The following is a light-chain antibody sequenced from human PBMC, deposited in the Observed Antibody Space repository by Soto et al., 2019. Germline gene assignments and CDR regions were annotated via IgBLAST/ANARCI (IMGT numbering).Light chain of an antibody. CDR3: AAWDDSLNGV. V-gene: IGLV1-44*01. J-gene: IGLJ2*01. CDR2: DNN. CDR1: SPNVGSHT. Sequence: QSVLTQPPSASGTPGQRVTISCSGSSPNVGSHTVNWYQQVPGTAPKLLIYDNNRRPSGVPDRFSGSKSATSASLAISGLQSDDEADYYCAAWDDSLNGVFGGGTKLTVL.